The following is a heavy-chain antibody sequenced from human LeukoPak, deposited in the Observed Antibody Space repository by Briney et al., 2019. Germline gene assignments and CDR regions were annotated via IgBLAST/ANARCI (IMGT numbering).Heavy chain of an antibody. CDR2: IYPGDSDT. D-gene: IGHD4-17*01. CDR1: GYSFTSYW. V-gene: IGHV5-51*01. J-gene: IGHJ3*02. CDR3: ARPPDYGDYQGAFDI. Sequence: GESLKISCKGSGYSFTSYWIGWVRQMPGKGLEWMGIIYPGDSDTRYSPSFQGQVTISADKSISTAYLQWSSLKASDTAMYYCARPPDYGDYQGAFDIWGQGTMVTVSS.